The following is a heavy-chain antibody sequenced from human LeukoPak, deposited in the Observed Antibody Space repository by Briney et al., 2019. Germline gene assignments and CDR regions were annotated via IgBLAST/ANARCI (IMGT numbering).Heavy chain of an antibody. D-gene: IGHD6-13*01. CDR1: GFSFSNYG. Sequence: GGSLRLSCAASGFSFSNYGTHWVRQAPGKGLEWVAVIWFDGNRKYYADSVKGRFTISRDNSKNTLYLQMNSLRAEDTAVYYCARDYSPLPDYYFDYWGQGTLVTVSS. V-gene: IGHV3-33*01. J-gene: IGHJ4*02. CDR2: IWFDGNRK. CDR3: ARDYSPLPDYYFDY.